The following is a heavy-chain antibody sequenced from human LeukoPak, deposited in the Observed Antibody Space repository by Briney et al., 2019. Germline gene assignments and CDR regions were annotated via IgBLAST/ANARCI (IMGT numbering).Heavy chain of an antibody. CDR2: IYYSGSGTT. V-gene: IGHV4-59*08. CDR3: ARHKSSGYYIS. J-gene: IGHJ5*02. Sequence: PSETLSLTCTVSGGSISSHYWNWIRQAPGKGLEWIGYIYYSGSGTTKYNPSLESRLTISVDTSKNQFSLKLSSVTAADTAVYYCARHKSSGYYISWGQGTLVTVSS. D-gene: IGHD3-22*01. CDR1: GGSISSHY.